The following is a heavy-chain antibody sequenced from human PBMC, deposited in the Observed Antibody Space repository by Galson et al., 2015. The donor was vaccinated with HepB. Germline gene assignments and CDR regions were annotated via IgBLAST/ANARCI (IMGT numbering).Heavy chain of an antibody. Sequence: SVKVSCKGSGYSFNSYALHWVRQAPGQGLEWVRWINAGNGNTRSSQSFKGRVTITSDTSASTVYMELSSLRPEDTALYYCARGDYDILTGYYVASFDVWGQGTMVTVSS. D-gene: IGHD3-9*01. CDR3: ARGDYDILTGYYVASFDV. J-gene: IGHJ3*01. CDR1: GYSFNSYA. CDR2: INAGNGNT. V-gene: IGHV1-3*01.